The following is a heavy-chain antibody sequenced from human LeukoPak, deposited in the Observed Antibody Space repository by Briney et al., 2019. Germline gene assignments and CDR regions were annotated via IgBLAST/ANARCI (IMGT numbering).Heavy chain of an antibody. J-gene: IGHJ1*01. CDR2: IYPGDSDT. V-gene: IGHV5-51*01. Sequence: PGESLKISCKGSGYSFTSYWIGWVRQMPGKGLEWMGIIYPGDSDTRYSPSFQGQVTISADKSISTACLQWSSLKASDTAMYYCARTYCSSTSCSPEYFQHWGQGTLVTVSS. D-gene: IGHD2-2*01. CDR1: GYSFTSYW. CDR3: ARTYCSSTSCSPEYFQH.